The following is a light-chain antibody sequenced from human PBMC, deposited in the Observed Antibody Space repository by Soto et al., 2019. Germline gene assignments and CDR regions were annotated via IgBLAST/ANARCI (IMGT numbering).Light chain of an antibody. CDR1: QSVSSSY. CDR2: GAS. J-gene: IGKJ1*01. CDR3: QQYGSSPGT. Sequence: EIVLTQSPGTLSLSPGEIATLSCRASQSVSSSYLAWYPQKHGQAPRLLIYGASSRATGIHDRFSGSRSGTDFSLTISRLEPEECAVYYCQQYGSSPGTFGQGTKVEIK. V-gene: IGKV3-20*01.